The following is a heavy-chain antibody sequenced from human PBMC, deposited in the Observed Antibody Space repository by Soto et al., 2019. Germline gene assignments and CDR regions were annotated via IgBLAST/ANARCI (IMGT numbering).Heavy chain of an antibody. V-gene: IGHV3-49*03. CDR1: GFTFGDYA. CDR2: IRSKAYGGTT. CDR3: TRDLKYYDFWSGYYTEDDAFDI. Sequence: GGSLSLSCTASGFTFGDYAMSWFRQAPGKGLEWVGFIRSKAYGGTTEYAASVKGRFTNSRDDSKSIAYLQMNSLKTEDTAVYYCTRDLKYYDFWSGYYTEDDAFDIWGQGTMVTVSS. J-gene: IGHJ3*02. D-gene: IGHD3-3*01.